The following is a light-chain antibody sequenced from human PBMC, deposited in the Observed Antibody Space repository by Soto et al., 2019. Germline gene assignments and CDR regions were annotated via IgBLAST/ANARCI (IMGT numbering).Light chain of an antibody. J-gene: IGKJ1*01. CDR3: QQRGNWPVT. CDR2: DAS. CDR1: QSVSSY. V-gene: IGKV3-11*01. Sequence: EIVLTQSPATLSLSPGERATLSCRASQSVSSYFAWYQQKPGQAPRLLIYDASNRATGLPARFSGSGSGTDFTLTISSLEPDYFAVYYCQQRGNWPVTFGQGTRVDIK.